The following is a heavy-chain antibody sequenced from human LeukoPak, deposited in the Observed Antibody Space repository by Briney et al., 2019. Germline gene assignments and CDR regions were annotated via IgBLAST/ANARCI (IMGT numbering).Heavy chain of an antibody. J-gene: IGHJ4*02. CDR2: IYYSGST. Sequence: SETLSLTCSVSGGSISSSSYYWGWIRQPPGKGLEWIGSIYYSGSTYYNPSLKSRVTISVDTSKNQFPLRLSSVTAADTAVYYCARQHIAAAGQADDYWGQGTLVTVSS. D-gene: IGHD6-13*01. CDR1: GGSISSSSYY. CDR3: ARQHIAAAGQADDY. V-gene: IGHV4-39*01.